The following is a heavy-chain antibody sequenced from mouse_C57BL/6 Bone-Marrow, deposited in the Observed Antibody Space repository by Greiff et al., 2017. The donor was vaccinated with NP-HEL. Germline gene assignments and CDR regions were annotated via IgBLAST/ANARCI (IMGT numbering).Heavy chain of an antibody. CDR3: ARGREFYDGYYGFAY. J-gene: IGHJ3*01. V-gene: IGHV1-50*01. D-gene: IGHD2-3*01. CDR2: IDPSDSYT. Sequence: QVQLQQPGAELVKPGASVKLSCKASGYTFTSYWMQWVKQRPGQGLEWIGEIDPSDSYTNYNQKFKGKATLTVDPSSSTAYMQLSSLTSEDSAVYYCARGREFYDGYYGFAYWGQGTLVTVSA. CDR1: GYTFTSYW.